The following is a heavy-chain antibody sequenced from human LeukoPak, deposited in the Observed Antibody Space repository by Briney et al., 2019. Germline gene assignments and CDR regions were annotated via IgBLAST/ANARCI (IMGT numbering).Heavy chain of an antibody. CDR1: GGFNTHYY. V-gene: IGHV4-59*01. J-gene: IGHJ4*02. CDR3: ARVGYGDPADY. CDR2: IYHSGST. Sequence: PSETLSLTCSVSGGFNTHYYWSWIRQPPGKGLEWIGYIYHSGSTNYNPSLKSRVTISVDTSKNQFSLKLSSVTAADTAVYYCARVGYGDPADYWGQGTLVTVSS. D-gene: IGHD4-17*01.